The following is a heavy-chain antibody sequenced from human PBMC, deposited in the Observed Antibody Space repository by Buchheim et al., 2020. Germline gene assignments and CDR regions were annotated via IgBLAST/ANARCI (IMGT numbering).Heavy chain of an antibody. J-gene: IGHJ5*02. CDR2: ISGSGGST. D-gene: IGHD1-7*01. CDR3: AKYHGDHNWNYEGWFDP. CDR1: GFTFSSYA. Sequence: EVQLVESGGGLVQPGGSLRLSCAASGFTFSSYAMSWVRQAPGEGLEWVSAISGSGGSTYYADSVKGRFTISRDNSKNTLYLQMNSLRAEETAVYYCAKYHGDHNWNYEGWFDPWGQGTL. V-gene: IGHV3-23*04.